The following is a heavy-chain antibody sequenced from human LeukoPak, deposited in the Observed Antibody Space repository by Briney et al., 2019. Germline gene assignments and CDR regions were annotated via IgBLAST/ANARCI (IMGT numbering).Heavy chain of an antibody. CDR1: GYTFTSYA. CDR2: INAGNDNT. J-gene: IGHJ5*02. D-gene: IGHD2-15*01. V-gene: IGHV1-3*01. CDR3: ARDLGYCTGGTCYPNWFDP. Sequence: GASVKVSCKASGYTFTSYAMHWVRQAPGQRLEWMGWINAGNDNTKHSQKFQGRVTITRDTSASTAYMELSSLRSEDTAVYYCARDLGYCTGGTCYPNWFDPWGQGTLVTVSS.